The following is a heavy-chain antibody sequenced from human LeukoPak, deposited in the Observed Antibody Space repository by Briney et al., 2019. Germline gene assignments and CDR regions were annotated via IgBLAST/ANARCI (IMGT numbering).Heavy chain of an antibody. CDR1: GFTFSSYS. V-gene: IGHV3-21*01. J-gene: IGHJ4*02. Sequence: GGSLRLSCAASGFTFSSYSMNWVRQAPGKGLEWVSSISSSSSYIYYADSVKGRFTISRDNAKNSLYLQMNSLRAEDTAVYYCARDFRRRGYGTGEDVDYWGQGTLVTVST. CDR2: ISSSSSYI. CDR3: ARDFRRRGYGTGEDVDY. D-gene: IGHD5-18*01.